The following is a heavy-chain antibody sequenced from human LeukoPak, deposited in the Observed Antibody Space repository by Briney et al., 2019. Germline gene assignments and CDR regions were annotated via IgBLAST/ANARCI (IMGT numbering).Heavy chain of an antibody. CDR2: ISSNGGST. D-gene: IGHD6-19*01. V-gene: IGHV3-64D*06. Sequence: SCKASGGTXSSYAMHWVRQAPGKGLEYVSGISSNGGSTYYADSVKGRFTISRDNSKNTLYLQMSSLRAEDTAVYYCVKERSSGWYDFDYWGQGTLVTVSS. J-gene: IGHJ4*02. CDR3: VKERSSGWYDFDY. CDR1: GGTXSSYA.